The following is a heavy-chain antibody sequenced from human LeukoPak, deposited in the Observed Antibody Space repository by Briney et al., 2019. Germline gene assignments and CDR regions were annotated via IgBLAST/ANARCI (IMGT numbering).Heavy chain of an antibody. CDR1: GGSISSYY. Sequence: PSETLSLTCTVSGGSISSYYWSWIRQPPGKGLEWIGYIYYSGSTYYNPSLKSRVTISVDTSKNQFSLKLSSVTAADTAVYYCARDRGTYYYDSSGYYSHFDIWGQGTMVTVSS. J-gene: IGHJ3*02. CDR2: IYYSGST. CDR3: ARDRGTYYYDSSGYYSHFDI. D-gene: IGHD3-22*01. V-gene: IGHV4-30-4*01.